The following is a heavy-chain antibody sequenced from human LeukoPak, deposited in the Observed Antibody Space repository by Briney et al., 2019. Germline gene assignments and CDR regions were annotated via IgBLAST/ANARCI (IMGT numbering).Heavy chain of an antibody. D-gene: IGHD3-3*01. CDR2: INHSGST. CDR1: GGSFSGYY. V-gene: IGHV4-34*01. Sequence: SETLSLTCAVYGGSFSGYYWSWIRQPPGKGLEWIGEINHSGSTNYNPSLKSRVTISVDTSKNQFSLKLSSVTAADTAVYYCARATIVLTIFGVVDHYYFDYWGQGTLVTVSS. CDR3: ARATIVLTIFGVVDHYYFDY. J-gene: IGHJ4*02.